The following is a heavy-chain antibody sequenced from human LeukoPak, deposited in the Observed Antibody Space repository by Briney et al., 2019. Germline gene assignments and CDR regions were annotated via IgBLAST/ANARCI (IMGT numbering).Heavy chain of an antibody. V-gene: IGHV3-23*01. D-gene: IGHD4-23*01. J-gene: IGHJ4*02. Sequence: GGSLRLSCAASGFTFSSYAMGWDRQAPGKGLEWVSAISGSGGSTYYADSVKGRFTISRDNSKTTLYLQMNRLRAKGTAVYYCAKNGNNSYYFDYWGQGILVTVSS. CDR3: AKNGNNSYYFDY. CDR2: ISGSGGST. CDR1: GFTFSSYA.